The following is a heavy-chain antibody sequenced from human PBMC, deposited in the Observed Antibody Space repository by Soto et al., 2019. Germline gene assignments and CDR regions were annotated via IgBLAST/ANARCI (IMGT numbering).Heavy chain of an antibody. CDR3: ARSHDYGGNSGWFDP. J-gene: IGHJ5*02. Sequence: SETLSLTCTVSGGSISSYYWSWIRQPPGKGLEWIGYIYYSGSTNYNPSLKSRVTISVDTSKNQFSLKLSSVTAADTAVYYCARSHDYGGNSGWFDPWGQGTLVTVSS. V-gene: IGHV4-59*08. CDR1: GGSISSYY. CDR2: IYYSGST. D-gene: IGHD4-17*01.